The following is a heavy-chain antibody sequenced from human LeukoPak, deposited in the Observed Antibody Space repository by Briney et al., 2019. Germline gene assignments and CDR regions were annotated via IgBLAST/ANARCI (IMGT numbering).Heavy chain of an antibody. D-gene: IGHD3-9*01. CDR3: ARDPELRYFDWYGSRATTYYFDY. CDR2: IKQDGSVK. J-gene: IGHJ4*02. CDR1: GFTFSSYW. V-gene: IGHV3-7*01. Sequence: PGGSLRLSFAASGFTFSSYWMSWVRQAPGRGLGWVANIKQDGSVKSYVAAVKGRFTIYRDNAKNSLYLQMNSLRAEDTAVYYCARDPELRYFDWYGSRATTYYFDYWGQGTLVTVSS.